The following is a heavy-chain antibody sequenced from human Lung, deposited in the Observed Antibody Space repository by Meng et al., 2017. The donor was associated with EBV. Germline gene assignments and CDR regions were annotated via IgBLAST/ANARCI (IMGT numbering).Heavy chain of an antibody. CDR3: ATGVADFEY. J-gene: IGHJ4*02. V-gene: IGHV1-8*01. Sequence: AELGQSGAQVKKPGASVKVSCKASGYTFTSYDINWVRQGTGQGLEWMGWMNPNRGTTGYAQKFQGRVTMTRNISKSTAYMDLSSLRSEDTAVYYCATGVADFEYWGQGTLVTVFS. CDR1: GYTFTSYD. D-gene: IGHD6-19*01. CDR2: MNPNRGTT.